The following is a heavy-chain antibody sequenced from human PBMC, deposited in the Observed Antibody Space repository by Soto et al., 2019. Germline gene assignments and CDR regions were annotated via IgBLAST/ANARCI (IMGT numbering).Heavy chain of an antibody. CDR1: GASISSGSYY. D-gene: IGHD2-15*01. Sequence: QVRLQESGPGLVKPSQTLSLTCTVSGASISSGSYYWNRLRQHPGKGLEWIGYIYYSGSTYYNPSLKSRVTISVDTSTNQFSLKLSSVTAADTAVYYCARDYGGSHFDYWGQGTLVTVSS. J-gene: IGHJ4*02. V-gene: IGHV4-31*03. CDR3: ARDYGGSHFDY. CDR2: IYYSGST.